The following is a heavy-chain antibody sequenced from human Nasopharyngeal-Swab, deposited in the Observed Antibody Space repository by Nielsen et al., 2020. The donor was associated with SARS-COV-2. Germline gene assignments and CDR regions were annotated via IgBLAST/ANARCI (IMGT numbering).Heavy chain of an antibody. CDR2: INSDGSST. Sequence: GGSLKISCAASGFTFSSYWMHWVRQAPGKGLVWVSRINSDGSSTSYADSVKGRFTTSRDNARNTLYLHMYSLRDDDTAVYYCATAGNYRFDNWGQGTLVTVSS. J-gene: IGHJ4*02. V-gene: IGHV3-74*01. CDR1: GFTFSSYW. D-gene: IGHD1-1*01. CDR3: ATAGNYRFDN.